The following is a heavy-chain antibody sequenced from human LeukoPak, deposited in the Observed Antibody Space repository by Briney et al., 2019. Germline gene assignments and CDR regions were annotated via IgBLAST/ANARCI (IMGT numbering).Heavy chain of an antibody. D-gene: IGHD3-10*01. Sequence: PSETLSLTCTVSGGSISSFYWSWIRQPPGKGLEWIGNIYYTGSTNYNSSLKSRVTMSVDTSKNQFSLKLLSVTAADTAVYYCARVYSFGSVSHDLRWFDPWGQGTLVTVSS. V-gene: IGHV4-59*08. CDR1: GGSISSFY. CDR3: ARVYSFGSVSHDLRWFDP. J-gene: IGHJ5*02. CDR2: IYYTGST.